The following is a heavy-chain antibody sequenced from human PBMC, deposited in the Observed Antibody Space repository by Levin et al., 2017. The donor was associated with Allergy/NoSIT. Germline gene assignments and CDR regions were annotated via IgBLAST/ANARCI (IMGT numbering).Heavy chain of an antibody. Sequence: GESLKISCKGSGYSFTSYWIGWVRQMPGKGLEWMGIIYPGDSDTRYSPSFQGQVTISADKSISTAYLQWSSLKASDTAMYYCARRGLVHSTDGAFDIWGQGTMVTVSS. V-gene: IGHV5-51*01. CDR1: GYSFTSYW. J-gene: IGHJ3*02. D-gene: IGHD6-19*01. CDR2: IYPGDSDT. CDR3: ARRGLVHSTDGAFDI.